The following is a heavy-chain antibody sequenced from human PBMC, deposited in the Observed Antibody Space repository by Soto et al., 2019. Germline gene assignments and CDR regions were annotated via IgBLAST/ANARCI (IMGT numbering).Heavy chain of an antibody. Sequence: PGGSLRLSCAASGFTFSSYAMSWVRQAPGKGLEWVSAISGSGGSTYYADSVKGRFTISRDNSKNTLYLQMNSLRAEDTAVYYCAKDPSYYYDSSGYYGLWGQGTLGTVSS. CDR1: GFTFSSYA. D-gene: IGHD3-22*01. J-gene: IGHJ4*02. V-gene: IGHV3-23*01. CDR3: AKDPSYYYDSSGYYGL. CDR2: ISGSGGST.